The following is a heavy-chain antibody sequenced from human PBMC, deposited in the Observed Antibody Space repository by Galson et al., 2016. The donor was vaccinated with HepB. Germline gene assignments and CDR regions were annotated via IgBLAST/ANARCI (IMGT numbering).Heavy chain of an antibody. J-gene: IGHJ4*02. CDR3: AGDGGYAWFDY. D-gene: IGHD5-12*01. CDR1: GGSIRSYY. CDR2: IYYSGSA. V-gene: IGHV4-59*01. Sequence: SETLSLTCTVSGGSIRSYYWSWIRQPPGKGLEWIGYIYYSGSANYNPSLKSRVSISVDTSKSQFSLKLTSVTAAATAVYYCAGDGGYAWFDYWGQGTLVTVSS.